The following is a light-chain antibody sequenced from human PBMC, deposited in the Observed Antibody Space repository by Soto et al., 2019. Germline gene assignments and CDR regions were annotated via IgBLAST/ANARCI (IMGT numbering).Light chain of an antibody. J-gene: IGKJ1*01. V-gene: IGKV1-5*03. CDR3: QQYNSYSPT. CDR1: QSISVW. Sequence: DIQMTQSPSTLSASVGDTVTITCRASQSISVWLAWYQQKAGKAPNLLIYKASRLESGVPSRFSGSGSETEFTLTISGXQPGDSATYYCQQYNSYSPTFGQGTKVDTK. CDR2: KAS.